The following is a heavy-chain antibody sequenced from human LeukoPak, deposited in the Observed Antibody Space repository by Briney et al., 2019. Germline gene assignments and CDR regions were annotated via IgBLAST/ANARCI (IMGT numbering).Heavy chain of an antibody. CDR3: ASRYDFWSGYYTVPFDY. CDR1: GFTFSSYW. Sequence: GGSLRLSCAASGFTFSSYWMSWVRQAPGKGLEWVSSISSSSSYIYYADSVKGRFTISRDNAKNSLYLQMNSLRAEDTAVYYCASRYDFWSGYYTVPFDYWGQGTLVTVSS. V-gene: IGHV3-21*01. CDR2: ISSSSSYI. D-gene: IGHD3-3*01. J-gene: IGHJ4*02.